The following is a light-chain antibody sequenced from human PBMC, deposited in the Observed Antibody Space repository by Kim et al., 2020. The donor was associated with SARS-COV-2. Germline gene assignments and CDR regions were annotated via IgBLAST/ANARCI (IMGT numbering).Light chain of an antibody. CDR3: AAWDDSLSGHVV. CDR2: RNN. Sequence: RVTISCSGSSYNIGSNYVYWYQQLPGTAPKLLIYRNNQRSSGVPDRFSGSKSGTSASLAISGLRSEDEADYYCAAWDDSLSGHVVFGGGTQLTVL. V-gene: IGLV1-47*01. J-gene: IGLJ2*01. CDR1: SYNIGSNY.